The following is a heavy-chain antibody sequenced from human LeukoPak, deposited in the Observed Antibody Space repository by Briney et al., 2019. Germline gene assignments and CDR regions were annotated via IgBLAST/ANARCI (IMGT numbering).Heavy chain of an antibody. Sequence: PGGSLRLSCAASGFTFSTYWMSWVRQAPGKGLEWVANIKEDGSGKYYVDSVKGRFTISRDNAKNSLYLQMNSLRAEDTAVYYCAREKYCSSSSCYPLFDPWGQGTLVTVSS. D-gene: IGHD2-2*01. J-gene: IGHJ5*02. V-gene: IGHV3-7*01. CDR2: IKEDGSGK. CDR1: GFTFSTYW. CDR3: AREKYCSSSSCYPLFDP.